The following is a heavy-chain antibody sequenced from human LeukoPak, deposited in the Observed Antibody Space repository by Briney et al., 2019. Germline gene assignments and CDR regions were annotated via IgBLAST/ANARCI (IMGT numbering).Heavy chain of an antibody. CDR1: GYTFTGYY. V-gene: IGHV1-2*04. CDR3: ARDLGYSSGSEVVFDY. D-gene: IGHD6-19*01. CDR2: INPNSGGT. J-gene: IGHJ4*02. Sequence: ASVKVSCKASGYTFTGYYMHWVRQAPGQGLEWMGWINPNSGGTNYAQKFQGWVTMTRDTSISTAYMELSRLRSDDTAVYYCARDLGYSSGSEVVFDYWGQGTLVTVSS.